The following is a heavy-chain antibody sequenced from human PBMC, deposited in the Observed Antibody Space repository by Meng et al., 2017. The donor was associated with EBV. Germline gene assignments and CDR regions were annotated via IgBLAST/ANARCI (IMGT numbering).Heavy chain of an antibody. D-gene: IGHD1/OR15-1a*01. CDR3: VRELVGGTFDY. CDR1: GYTFTSYY. Sequence: QVQLVRSGAEGKKPGASVKVSCKASGYTFTSYYLHWVRQAPGQGLEWMGIIIPAGGNTNYAQKFRGRFTMTRDTSTSTVYMDLSILTSEDTAVYYCVRELVGGTFDYWGQGTLVTVSS. J-gene: IGHJ4*02. CDR2: IIPAGGNT. V-gene: IGHV1-46*01.